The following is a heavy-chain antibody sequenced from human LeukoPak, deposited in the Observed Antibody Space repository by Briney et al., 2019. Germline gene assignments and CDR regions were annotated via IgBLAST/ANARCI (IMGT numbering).Heavy chain of an antibody. CDR1: GGSLTGYY. D-gene: IGHD3-10*01. CDR3: ARHMSVSYDAFDL. J-gene: IGHJ3*01. CDR2: VYYTGRT. Sequence: SETLSLTCTVSGGSLTGYYWSWIRQPPGKGLEWIAYVYYTGRTLYNPSLESRVTISVDTSKTQISLKLTSVTAADTAVYYCARHMSVSYDAFDLWGQGTMVTVSS. V-gene: IGHV4-59*08.